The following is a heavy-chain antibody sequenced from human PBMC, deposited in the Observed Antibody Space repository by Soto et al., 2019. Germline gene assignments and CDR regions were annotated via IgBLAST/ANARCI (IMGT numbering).Heavy chain of an antibody. CDR1: GYTFTSYG. CDR3: ARERYFDWLDCFDP. J-gene: IGHJ5*02. Sequence: ASVKVSCKASGYTFTSYGISWVRQAPGQGLEWMGWISAYNGNTNYAQKLQDRVNMTTDTSTCTAYMELRSLRSDDTVVYYCARERYFDWLDCFDPWGQGTLVTVSS. D-gene: IGHD3-9*01. V-gene: IGHV1-18*01. CDR2: ISAYNGNT.